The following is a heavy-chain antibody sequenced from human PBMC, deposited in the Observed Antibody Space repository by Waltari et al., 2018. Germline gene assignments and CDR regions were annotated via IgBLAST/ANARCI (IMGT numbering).Heavy chain of an antibody. CDR2: INTNTGNP. CDR1: GGTFSSYA. D-gene: IGHD3-10*01. J-gene: IGHJ6*02. V-gene: IGHV7-4-1*02. Sequence: QVQLVQSGAEVKKPGSSVKVSCKASGGTFSSYAISWVRQAPGQGLEWMGWINTNTGNPTYAQGFTGRFVFSLDTSVSTAYLQISSLKAEDTAVYYCARAKGGRRITMVQGVIITYYYYGMDVWGQGTTVTVSS. CDR3: ARAKGGRRITMVQGVIITYYYYGMDV.